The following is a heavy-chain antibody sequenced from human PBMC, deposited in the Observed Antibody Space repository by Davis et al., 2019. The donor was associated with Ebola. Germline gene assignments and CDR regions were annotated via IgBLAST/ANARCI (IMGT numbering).Heavy chain of an antibody. J-gene: IGHJ5*02. CDR2: YYFDGNA. Sequence: MPGGSLRLSCAVYGGPFSGYYWTWIRQPPGKGLEWIGYYYFDGNAYYNPSLRSRVKISVDASKNHLFLNLRSVTVADTAVYFCASPTLDYDVWTWGQGALITVSS. CDR1: GGPFSGYY. V-gene: IGHV4-30-4*02. CDR3: ASPTLDYDVWT. D-gene: IGHD3-3*01.